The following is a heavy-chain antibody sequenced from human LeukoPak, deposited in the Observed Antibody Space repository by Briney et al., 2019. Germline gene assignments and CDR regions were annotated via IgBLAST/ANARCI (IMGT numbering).Heavy chain of an antibody. V-gene: IGHV4-34*01. CDR3: ARRASYYYGSGSYYNAPVYFDY. CDR2: INHSGST. J-gene: IGHJ4*02. CDR1: GGSFSGYY. Sequence: PSETLSLTCAVYGGSFSGYYWSWIRQPPGKGLEWIGEINHSGSTNYNPSLKSRVTISVDTSKNQFSLKLSSVTAADTAVYYCARRASYYYGSGSYYNAPVYFDYWGQGTLVTVSP. D-gene: IGHD3-10*01.